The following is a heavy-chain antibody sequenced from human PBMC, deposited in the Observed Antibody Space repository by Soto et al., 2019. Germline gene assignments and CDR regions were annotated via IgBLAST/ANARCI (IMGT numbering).Heavy chain of an antibody. CDR2: ISRDGSNE. D-gene: IGHD3-10*01. J-gene: IGHJ4*02. CDR3: ARDDEGGSDCDLGY. Sequence: QVQLVASGGGVVQPGRSLRLSCATSGFTFSSYLIHWVRQTPDKGLEWVAFISRDGSNEYYADSVKGRFTISRDNSKNTLYLEMNSLRAEDTAVYYCARDDEGGSDCDLGYWGQGTLVTVSS. CDR1: GFTFSSYL. V-gene: IGHV3-30-3*01.